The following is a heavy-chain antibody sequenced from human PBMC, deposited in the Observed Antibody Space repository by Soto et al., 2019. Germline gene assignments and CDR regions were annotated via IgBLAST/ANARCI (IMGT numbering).Heavy chain of an antibody. Sequence: EVQLVESGGGLVQPGGSLRLSCAASGFTFSSYDKHWVRQATGKGLEWVSAIGTAGDTYYPGSVKGRFTISRENAKNSLYLQMNSLRAGDTAVYYCARGTSSGYYYMDVWGKGTTVTVSS. CDR1: GFTFSSYD. CDR3: ARGTSSGYYYMDV. J-gene: IGHJ6*03. V-gene: IGHV3-13*01. D-gene: IGHD6-19*01. CDR2: IGTAGDT.